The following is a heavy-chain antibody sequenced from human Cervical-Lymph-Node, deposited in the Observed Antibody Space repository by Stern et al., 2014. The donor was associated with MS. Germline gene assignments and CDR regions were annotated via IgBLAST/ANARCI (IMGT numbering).Heavy chain of an antibody. CDR3: ARDEIAAAGTDYYGMDV. J-gene: IGHJ6*02. CDR1: GGTFSSYD. V-gene: IGHV1-69*01. CDR2: ISPCFGTA. Sequence: VQLVESGAEVKKPWSSVKVSCKASGGTFSSYDISWVRQAPGQGLEWKGGISPCFGTANYAQKFQATVTIPADESTSTAYMELSSLRSEDTAVYYCARDEIAAAGTDYYGMDVWGQGTTVTVSS. D-gene: IGHD6-13*01.